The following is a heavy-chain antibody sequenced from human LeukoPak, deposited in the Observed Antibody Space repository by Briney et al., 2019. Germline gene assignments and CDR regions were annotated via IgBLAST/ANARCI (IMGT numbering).Heavy chain of an antibody. D-gene: IGHD3-22*01. V-gene: IGHV3-7*01. J-gene: IGHJ6*03. CDR3: ASSYDSSGYYYGYYYYYMDV. Sequence: QTGGSLRLSCAASGFTFSSYWMSWVRQAPGKGLEWVANIKQDGSEKYYVDSVKGRFTISRDNAKNSLYLQMNSLSAEDTAVYYCASSYDSSGYYYGYYYYYMDVWGKGTTVTISS. CDR1: GFTFSSYW. CDR2: IKQDGSEK.